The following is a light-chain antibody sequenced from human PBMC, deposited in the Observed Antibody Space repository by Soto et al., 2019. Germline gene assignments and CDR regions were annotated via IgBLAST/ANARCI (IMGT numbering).Light chain of an antibody. CDR2: DAS. J-gene: IGKJ5*01. CDR1: ESVSSNQ. CDR3: QQYGSSPIT. Sequence: PGERAALSCGASESVSSNQLAWYQQKPGLAPRLLIYDASSRASGIPERFSGSGSGTGFSLTISSLEPEDSAVYYCQQYGSSPITFGQGTRLEN. V-gene: IGKV3D-20*01.